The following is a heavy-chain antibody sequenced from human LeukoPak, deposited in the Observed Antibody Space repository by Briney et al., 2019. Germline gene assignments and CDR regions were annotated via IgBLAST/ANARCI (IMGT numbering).Heavy chain of an antibody. Sequence: GGSLRLPCAASGFTFSSYSMNWVRQAPGKGLEWVSSISSSSSYIYYADSVKGRFTISRDNAKNSLYLQMNSLRAEDTAVYYCAKDMGYYDFWSGYPTYFDYWGQGTLVTVSS. CDR2: ISSSSSYI. CDR1: GFTFSSYS. D-gene: IGHD3-3*01. J-gene: IGHJ4*02. CDR3: AKDMGYYDFWSGYPTYFDY. V-gene: IGHV3-21*01.